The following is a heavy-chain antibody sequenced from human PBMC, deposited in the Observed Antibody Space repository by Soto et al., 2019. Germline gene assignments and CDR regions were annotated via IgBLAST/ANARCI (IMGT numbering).Heavy chain of an antibody. CDR3: AKGARKRNGPTAGYYYYGMDV. Sequence: GGSLRLSCAASGFTFSSYAMSWVRQAPGKGLEWVSAISGSGGSTYYADSVKGRFTISRDNSKNTLYLQMNSLRAEDTAVYYCAKGARKRNGPTAGYYYYGMDVWGQGTTVTVSS. CDR2: ISGSGGST. V-gene: IGHV3-23*01. CDR1: GFTFSSYA. J-gene: IGHJ6*02. D-gene: IGHD2-8*01.